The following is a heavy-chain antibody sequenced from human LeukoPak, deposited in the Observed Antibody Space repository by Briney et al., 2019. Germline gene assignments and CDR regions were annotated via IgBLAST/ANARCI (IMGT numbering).Heavy chain of an antibody. V-gene: IGHV4-59*08. CDR2: ISSSGSA. J-gene: IGHJ4*02. CDR1: GGSNSSFH. CDR3: ASDRSGFHPYY. D-gene: IGHD3-22*01. Sequence: SETLSLICTVSGGSNSSFHGNWIRQPPGKGLEWIAYISSSGSANYNPSLKSRVSISVDTSKNQFSLTLSSVTAADAAVYYCASDRSGFHPYYCGQGTLVTVSS.